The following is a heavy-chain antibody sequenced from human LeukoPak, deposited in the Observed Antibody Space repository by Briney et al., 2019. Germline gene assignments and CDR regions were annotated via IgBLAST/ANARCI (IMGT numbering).Heavy chain of an antibody. V-gene: IGHV3-21*01. D-gene: IGHD6-13*01. CDR1: GGTFSSYN. CDR3: ARDGSRWDNWFDP. Sequence: GGSLTLACPASGGTFSSYNRNWFRQAPGKGLEWFSSISSSRDIDYAHSVKSRFTISRDNAKNSLYLQMNSLGAEDTAVYYCARDGSRWDNWFDPWGQGTLVTASS. J-gene: IGHJ5*02. CDR2: ISSSRDI.